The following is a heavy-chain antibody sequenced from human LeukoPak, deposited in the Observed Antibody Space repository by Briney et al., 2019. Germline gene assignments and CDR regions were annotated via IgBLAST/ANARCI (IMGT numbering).Heavy chain of an antibody. D-gene: IGHD3-10*01. V-gene: IGHV3-9*03. Sequence: PGGSLRLSCEASGFTFDDYAMHWVRQAPGKGLEWVSGISWNSGSIGYADSVKGRFTISRDNAKNSLYLQMNSLRAEDMALYHCAKDPFPYGSGSYPDYFDYWGQGTLVTVSS. CDR1: GFTFDDYA. J-gene: IGHJ4*02. CDR3: AKDPFPYGSGSYPDYFDY. CDR2: ISWNSGSI.